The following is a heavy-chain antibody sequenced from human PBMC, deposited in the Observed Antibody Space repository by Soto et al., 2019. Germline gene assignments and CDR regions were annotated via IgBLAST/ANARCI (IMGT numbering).Heavy chain of an antibody. J-gene: IGHJ4*02. D-gene: IGHD5-12*01. V-gene: IGHV4-4*07. CDR3: AREGSYSAYNFAHGIQLWSFDF. CDR1: GGSINTFY. Sequence: SETLYLTSTVSGGSINTFYWSWVRQPAGKGLEWIGRIFSSGSTSFNPSLESRVAMSVDTSKNHFSLNLSSVTAADMAVYYCAREGSYSAYNFAHGIQLWSFDFWGQGALVTAPQ. CDR2: IFSSGST.